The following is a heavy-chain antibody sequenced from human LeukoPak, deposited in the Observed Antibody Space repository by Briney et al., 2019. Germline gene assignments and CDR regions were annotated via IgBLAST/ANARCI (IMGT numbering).Heavy chain of an antibody. D-gene: IGHD2-21*01. CDR1: GFTFSSYA. CDR2: ISSNGGST. CDR3: ARVVVKDYYYYMDV. Sequence: GGSLRLSCAASGFTFSSYAMHWVRQAPGKGLEYVSAISSNGGSTYYANSVKGRFTISRDNSKNTLYLQMGSLRAEDMAVYYCARVVVKDYYYYMDVWGKGTTVTISS. V-gene: IGHV3-64*01. J-gene: IGHJ6*03.